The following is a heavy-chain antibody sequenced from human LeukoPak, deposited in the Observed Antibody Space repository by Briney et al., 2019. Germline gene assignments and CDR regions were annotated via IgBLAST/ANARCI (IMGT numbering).Heavy chain of an antibody. D-gene: IGHD3-10*01. Sequence: SQTLSLTCTVSGGSISSGSYYWSWIRQPAGTGLEWIGRIYTSGSTNYNPSLKSRVTISVDTSKNQFSLKLSSVTAADTAVYYCAGAGQAYYFDYWGQGTLVTVSS. CDR2: IYTSGST. J-gene: IGHJ4*02. CDR3: AGAGQAYYFDY. CDR1: GGSISSGSYY. V-gene: IGHV4-61*02.